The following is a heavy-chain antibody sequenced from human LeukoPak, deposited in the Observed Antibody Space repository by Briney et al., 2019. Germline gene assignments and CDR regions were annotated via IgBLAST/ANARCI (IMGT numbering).Heavy chain of an antibody. CDR2: VHLDGRT. J-gene: IGHJ4*02. D-gene: IGHD3-3*01. CDR1: GFTFSSYA. V-gene: IGHV4-4*02. CDR3: AREGGFYRPLDY. Sequence: GSLRLSCAASGFTFSSYAMNWVRQPPGKGLEWIGEVHLDGRTNYNPSLESRLTMSVDVSENQVSLKLTSVTAADTAVYYCAREGGFYRPLDYSGQGTLVTVSS.